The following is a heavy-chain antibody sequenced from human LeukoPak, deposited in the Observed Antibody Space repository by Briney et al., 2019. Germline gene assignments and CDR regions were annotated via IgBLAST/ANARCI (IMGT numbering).Heavy chain of an antibody. V-gene: IGHV1-2*02. CDR3: ARVVAVTGSTVYYMVV. J-gene: IGHJ6*03. Sequence: ASEKLSCKATGYRFTGYFIPRVRHAPGQGLGWMGWFNPNSGCTNYAQKLQGRVTISRDTSISTSYMDLNRLRSDDTAVYYCARVVAVTGSTVYYMVVWGKGNTGTVSS. D-gene: IGHD6-19*01. CDR2: FNPNSGCT. CDR1: GYRFTGYF.